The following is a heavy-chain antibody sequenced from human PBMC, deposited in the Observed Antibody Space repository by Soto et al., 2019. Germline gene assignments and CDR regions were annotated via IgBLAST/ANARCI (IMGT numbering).Heavy chain of an antibody. CDR1: GGSISSGDYY. CDR3: ARVKFLPDYFGRDYYGMDV. Sequence: PSETLSLTCTVSGGSISSGDYYWSWIRQPPGKGLEWIGYIYYSGSTYYNPSLKSRVTISVDTSKNQFSLKLSSVTAADTAVYYCARVKFLPDYFGRDYYGMDVWGQGTTVTVSS. J-gene: IGHJ6*02. V-gene: IGHV4-30-4*01. D-gene: IGHD4-17*01. CDR2: IYYSGST.